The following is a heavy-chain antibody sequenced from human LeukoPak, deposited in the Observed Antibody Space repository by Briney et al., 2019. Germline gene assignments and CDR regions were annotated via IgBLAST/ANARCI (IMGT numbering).Heavy chain of an antibody. J-gene: IGHJ4*02. V-gene: IGHV3-20*04. CDR3: ARDLIYSGTTFFDC. D-gene: IGHD2-2*01. CDR2: INWNGGST. CDR1: GFTLEDYG. Sequence: GGSLRLSCAASGFTLEDYGMSGVRQAPGKGLEGVSGINWNGGSTGYADSVKGRFTISRDNAKNSLYLQMNSLRAEDTALYYCARDLIYSGTTFFDCWGQGTLVTVSS.